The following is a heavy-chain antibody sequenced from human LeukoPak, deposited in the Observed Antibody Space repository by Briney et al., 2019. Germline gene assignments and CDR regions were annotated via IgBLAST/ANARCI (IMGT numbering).Heavy chain of an antibody. Sequence: PGGSLRLSCAASGFMFSVSEMNWVRQAPGKGLEWISYINDKGSPKAYADSVKGRFLVSRDNAKNSLYLQMNSPRADDTAVYYCAKDSVGWSLSWGQGTLVTVSS. CDR2: INDKGSPK. CDR1: GFMFSVSE. J-gene: IGHJ5*02. D-gene: IGHD6-19*01. V-gene: IGHV3-48*03. CDR3: AKDSVGWSLS.